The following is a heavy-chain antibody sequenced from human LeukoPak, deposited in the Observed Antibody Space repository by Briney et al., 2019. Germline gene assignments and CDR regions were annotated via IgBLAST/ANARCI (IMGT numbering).Heavy chain of an antibody. D-gene: IGHD3-22*01. CDR2: ISHSGDT. J-gene: IGHJ6*03. CDR3: SREGRDYYDDFNVKPHRYYYYYLDV. V-gene: IGHV4-34*01. CDR1: GVSFTNYY. Sequence: SDTLSLTCAVYGVSFTNYYWACVRQSPGKGLEWIGEISHSGDTNYNPSLKSRVTISLDTSTNQFSLKVTSVTAEDTAVDYCSREGRDYYDDFNVKPHRYYYYYLDVWGNGTTVTVSS.